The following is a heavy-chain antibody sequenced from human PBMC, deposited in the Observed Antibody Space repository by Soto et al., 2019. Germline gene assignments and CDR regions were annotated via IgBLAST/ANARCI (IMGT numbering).Heavy chain of an antibody. D-gene: IGHD2-15*01. J-gene: IGHJ4*02. CDR1: GISVSTSDYY. CDR3: AGFVVPASRNSDFDY. V-gene: IGHV4-39*01. CDR2: IYYSGST. Sequence: SETLSLTCTVSGISVSTSDYYWGWVRQPPGKGLDWIGNIYYSGSTFYNPSLRSRVTLSVDTSRNQFSLRLNSVTAADTAVYFCAGFVVPASRNSDFDYWGQGTLVTVSS.